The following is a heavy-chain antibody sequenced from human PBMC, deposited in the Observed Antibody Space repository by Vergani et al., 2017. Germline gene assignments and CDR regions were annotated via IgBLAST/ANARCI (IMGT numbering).Heavy chain of an antibody. J-gene: IGHJ6*03. CDR3: AREIRAAMVPYYMDV. V-gene: IGHV4-30-4*01. Sequence: QVQLQESGPGLVKPSQTLSLTGTVFGGPISSGDYYWGWIRPPPGKGLEWIGYIYYSGSTCYNPSLKSRVTISVDTSKNQFSLKLSSVTAADTAVYYCAREIRAAMVPYYMDVWGKGTTVTVSS. CDR1: GGPISSGDYY. CDR2: IYYSGST. D-gene: IGHD2-2*01.